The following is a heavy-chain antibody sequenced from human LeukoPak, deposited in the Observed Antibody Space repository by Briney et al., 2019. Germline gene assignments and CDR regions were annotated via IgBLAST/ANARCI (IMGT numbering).Heavy chain of an antibody. CDR2: ISGSGGST. CDR1: GFTFSSYA. Sequence: GGSLRLSCAASGFTFSSYAMSWVRQAPGKGLEWVSAISGSGGSTYYADSVKGRFTISRDNSKNTLYLQMNSLRAEDTAVYYCARDRVLYSSSWFAEYFQHWGQGTLVTVSS. V-gene: IGHV3-23*01. J-gene: IGHJ1*01. CDR3: ARDRVLYSSSWFAEYFQH. D-gene: IGHD6-13*01.